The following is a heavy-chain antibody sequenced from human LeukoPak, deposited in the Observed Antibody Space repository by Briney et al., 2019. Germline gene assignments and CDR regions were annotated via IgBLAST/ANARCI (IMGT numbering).Heavy chain of an antibody. CDR3: ASMSGYYPSYYFDY. J-gene: IGHJ4*02. Sequence: ASVTVSCTASGYTFISYGITWVRQAPGQGLEWLGWISAYNGNIDYAQKLQGRVTLTTDTSTSTAYMEVRSLRSDDTAVYYCASMSGYYPSYYFDYWGQGTLVTVSS. CDR1: GYTFISYG. CDR2: ISAYNGNI. D-gene: IGHD3-3*01. V-gene: IGHV1-18*01.